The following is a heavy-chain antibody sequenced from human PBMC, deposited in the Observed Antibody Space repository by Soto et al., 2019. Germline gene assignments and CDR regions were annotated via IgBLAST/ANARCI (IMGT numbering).Heavy chain of an antibody. CDR1: GFTFSSYG. CDR2: ISYDGSNK. J-gene: IGHJ4*02. CDR3: AKVNDILTGYYPGVDY. Sequence: QVQLVESGGGVVQPGRSLRLSCAASGFTFSSYGMHWVRQAPGKGLEWVAVISYDGSNKYYADSVKGRFTISRDNSKNTLYLQMNSLRAEDTAVYYCAKVNDILTGYYPGVDYWGQGTLVTVSS. D-gene: IGHD3-9*01. V-gene: IGHV3-30*18.